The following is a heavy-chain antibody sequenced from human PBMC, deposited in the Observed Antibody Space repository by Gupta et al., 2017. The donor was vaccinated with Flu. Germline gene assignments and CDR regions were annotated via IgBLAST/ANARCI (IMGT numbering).Heavy chain of an antibody. CDR2: IWYDGSNK. CDR1: GFPFSSYG. V-gene: IGHV3-33*01. CDR3: ARYYYDSSGYSSLAY. D-gene: IGHD3-22*01. J-gene: IGHJ4*02. Sequence: QVQLVESGGGVVQPGRSLRLACAASGFPFSSYGMHWVRQGPGKGLEWVAVIWYDGSNKYYADSVKGRFTISRDNSKNTLYLQMNSLRAEDTAVYYCARYYYDSSGYSSLAYWGQGTLVTVSS.